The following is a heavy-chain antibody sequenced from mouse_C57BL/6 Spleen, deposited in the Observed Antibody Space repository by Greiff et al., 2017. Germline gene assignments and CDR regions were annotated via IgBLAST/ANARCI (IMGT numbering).Heavy chain of an antibody. D-gene: IGHD2-3*01. CDR3: TRSGYCY. V-gene: IGHV1-15*01. Sequence: QVQLKESGAELVRPGASVTLSCKASGYTFTDYEMHWVKQTPVHGLEWIGAIDPETGGTAYNQKFKGKAILTADKSSSTAYMELRSLTSEDSAVYYCTRSGYCYWGQDTTLTVSS. CDR1: GYTFTDYE. J-gene: IGHJ2*01. CDR2: IDPETGGT.